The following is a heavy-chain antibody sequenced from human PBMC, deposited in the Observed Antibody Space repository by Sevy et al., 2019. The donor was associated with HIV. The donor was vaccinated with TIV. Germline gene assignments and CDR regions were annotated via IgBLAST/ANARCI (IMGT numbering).Heavy chain of an antibody. CDR3: AKEVVKYYYGSGSTFDY. CDR1: GFTFSSYA. V-gene: IGHV3-23*01. D-gene: IGHD3-10*01. J-gene: IGHJ4*02. CDR2: ISGSGGST. Sequence: GGSLRLSCAASGFTFSSYAMSWVRQAPGKGLEWVSAISGSGGSTYYADSVKGRFTISRDNSKNTLYLQMNSLRAEDTAVSYCAKEVVKYYYGSGSTFDYWGQGTLVTVSS.